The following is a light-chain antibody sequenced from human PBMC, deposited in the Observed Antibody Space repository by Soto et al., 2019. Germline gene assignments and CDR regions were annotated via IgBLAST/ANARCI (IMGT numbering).Light chain of an antibody. CDR3: HSYDSSLGGSVV. CDR1: SSNIGAGYD. J-gene: IGLJ2*01. V-gene: IGLV1-40*01. CDR2: ANS. Sequence: QSVLTQPPSVSGAPGQRVTISCTGSSSNIGAGYDVHWYQQLPGTAPKLLIYANSNRPSGVPDRFSGSKSGTSATLAITGLQAEDDADYYCHSYDSSLGGSVVFGGGTKLTVL.